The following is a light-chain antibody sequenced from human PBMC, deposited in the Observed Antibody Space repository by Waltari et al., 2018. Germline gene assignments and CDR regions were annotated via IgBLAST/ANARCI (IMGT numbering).Light chain of an antibody. J-gene: IGLJ3*02. CDR1: TGAVTSGHS. V-gene: IGLV7-46*01. Sequence: HAVVTQEPSLTVSPGGTVTLTCGSSTGAVTSGHSPYWFQQKPGQTPRTRIYDTSNKHSWTPARFSGSLLGGKAALTLSGAQPEDEAEYYCLLQYSGPWVFGGGTKLTVL. CDR3: LLQYSGPWV. CDR2: DTS.